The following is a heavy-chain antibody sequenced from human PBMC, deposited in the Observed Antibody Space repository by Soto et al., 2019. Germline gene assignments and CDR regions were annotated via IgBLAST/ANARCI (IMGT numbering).Heavy chain of an antibody. J-gene: IGHJ2*01. Sequence: QLQLQESGPGLVKPSETLSLTCTVSGGSISSSSYYWGWIRQPPGKGLEWIGSIYYSGSTYYNPSLKSRVTLSVDTSKNQFSLKLSSVTAADTAVYYCARTPRYYDILTGYYPNRPYWYFDLWGRGTLVTVSS. V-gene: IGHV4-39*01. D-gene: IGHD3-9*01. CDR2: IYYSGST. CDR1: GGSISSSSYY. CDR3: ARTPRYYDILTGYYPNRPYWYFDL.